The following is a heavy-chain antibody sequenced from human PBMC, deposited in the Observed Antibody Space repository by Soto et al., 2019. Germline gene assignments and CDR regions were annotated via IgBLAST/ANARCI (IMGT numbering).Heavy chain of an antibody. D-gene: IGHD6-13*01. V-gene: IGHV1-8*01. J-gene: IGHJ6*02. Sequence: QVQLVQSGAEVKKPGASVKVSCKASGYTFTSYDFNWVRQATGQGLEWMGGMNPNSGNTGYAQKFQGRVTMTRNTSISTAYMELSSLRSEDTAVYYCARRQQLGYYYYGMDVWGQGTTVTVSS. CDR3: ARRQQLGYYYYGMDV. CDR1: GYTFTSYD. CDR2: MNPNSGNT.